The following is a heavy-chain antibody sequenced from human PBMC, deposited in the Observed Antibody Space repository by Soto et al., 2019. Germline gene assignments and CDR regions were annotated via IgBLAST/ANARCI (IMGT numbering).Heavy chain of an antibody. CDR3: ARRYYYASSGYFLGD. J-gene: IGHJ4*02. CDR2: SYHSGRS. V-gene: IGHV4-4*02. D-gene: IGHD3-22*01. CDR1: GSSITSSNW. Sequence: QVQLRESGPRLVKPSGTLSLTCAVSGSSITSSNWWPWVRQPPGKELEWIGESYHSGRSNYNPSLKSRVTLSVHKSKNQFFLKLTSVTAADTAVYYCARRYYYASSGYFLGDWGQGTLVTVSS.